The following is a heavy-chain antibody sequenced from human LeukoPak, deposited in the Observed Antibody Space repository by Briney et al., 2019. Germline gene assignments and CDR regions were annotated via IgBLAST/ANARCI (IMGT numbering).Heavy chain of an antibody. V-gene: IGHV3-66*01. CDR2: IYSGGST. Sequence: GGSLRLSCAVSGFTVSSNYMTWVRQAPGKGLEWVSIIYSGGSTSYADSVKGRFTISRDSSKNTLYLQMNSLRAEDTALYYCARRLEYSGSKGVFDYWGQGTLVTVSS. D-gene: IGHD1-26*01. CDR3: ARRLEYSGSKGVFDY. CDR1: GFTVSSNY. J-gene: IGHJ4*02.